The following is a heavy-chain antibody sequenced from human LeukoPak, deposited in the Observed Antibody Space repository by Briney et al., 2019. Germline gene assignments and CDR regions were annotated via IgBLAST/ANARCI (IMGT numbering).Heavy chain of an antibody. D-gene: IGHD3-9*01. V-gene: IGHV1-2*02. CDR1: GYTFTDYY. CDR2: DDPNSGGP. J-gene: IGHJ6*03. Sequence: ASVKVSCKASGYTFTDYYIYWVRQAPGQGLEWMGWDDPNSGGPNLAQKFQGRVTMTRDTSISTAYMELSRLRSDDTAVYYCARARYFDRYYYYYMDVWGKGTTVTISS. CDR3: ARARYFDRYYYYYMDV.